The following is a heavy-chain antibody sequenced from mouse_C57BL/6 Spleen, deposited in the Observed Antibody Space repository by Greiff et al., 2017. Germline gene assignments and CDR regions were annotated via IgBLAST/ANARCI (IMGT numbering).Heavy chain of an antibody. CDR2: ISSGGSYT. CDR1: GFTFSSYG. CDR3: ARRGVEDYGNYEVEFDY. J-gene: IGHJ2*01. Sequence: EVQVVESGGDLVKPGGSLKLSCAASGFTFSSYGMSWVRQTPDKRLEWVATISSGGSYTYYPDSVKGRFTISRDNAKNTLYLQMSSLKSEDTAMYYCARRGVEDYGNYEVEFDYWGQGTTLTVSS. V-gene: IGHV5-6*01. D-gene: IGHD2-1*01.